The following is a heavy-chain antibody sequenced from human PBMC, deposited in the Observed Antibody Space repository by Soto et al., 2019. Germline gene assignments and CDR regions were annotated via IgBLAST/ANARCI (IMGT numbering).Heavy chain of an antibody. Sequence: QVQLQESGPGLVKPSQTLSLTCTVSGGSISSGGYYWSWIRQHPGKGLEWIGYIYYRGSTYYNPSLNSRVTIPVDTSKNQFTLKRSYVTAADTAVYYCASHKFYSGYGMDVWGQGNTVTVSS. CDR1: GGSISSGGYY. CDR3: ASHKFYSGYGMDV. D-gene: IGHD3-10*01. CDR2: IYYRGST. V-gene: IGHV4-31*03. J-gene: IGHJ6*02.